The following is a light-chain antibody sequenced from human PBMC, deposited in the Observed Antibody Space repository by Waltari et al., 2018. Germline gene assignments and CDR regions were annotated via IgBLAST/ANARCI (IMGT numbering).Light chain of an antibody. CDR2: DAS. J-gene: IGKJ4*01. CDR3: QQRSHWPLT. V-gene: IGKV3-11*01. CDR1: QDVRRY. Sequence: EIVLTQSPATLSLSPGEIVTLSCRASQDVRRYLAWYQQNPGQAPRLLIYDASKRATDIPARFSGSGSGADFTLTISSLEPEDFAVYYCQQRSHWPLTFGGGTKVEIK.